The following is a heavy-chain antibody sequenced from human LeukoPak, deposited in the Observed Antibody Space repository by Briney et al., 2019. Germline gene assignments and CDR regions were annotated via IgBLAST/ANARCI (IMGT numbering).Heavy chain of an antibody. V-gene: IGHV1-18*01. Sequence: ASVKVSCKASGYTFTSYGISGVRQAPGQGREWMGWISAYNGNTHYAQKLQGRVTMTTDTSTSTAYMELRSLRSDDTAVYYCARDRIQLWLMNNWFGPWGQGTLVTVSS. CDR1: GYTFTSYG. D-gene: IGHD5-18*01. CDR2: ISAYNGNT. CDR3: ARDRIQLWLMNNWFGP. J-gene: IGHJ5*02.